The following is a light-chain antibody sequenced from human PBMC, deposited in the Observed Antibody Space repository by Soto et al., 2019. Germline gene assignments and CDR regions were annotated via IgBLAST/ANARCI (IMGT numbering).Light chain of an antibody. V-gene: IGLV2-14*01. Sequence: QSVLTQPASLSGSPGQSITISCSGTSSDVGGYNYVSWYQQHPGKAPKLMIYDVSNWPSGVSNRFSGSKSGNTASLTISGLQAEDEADYYCSSYTSSSTYVFGTGTKVTVL. J-gene: IGLJ1*01. CDR2: DVS. CDR3: SSYTSSSTYV. CDR1: SSDVGGYNY.